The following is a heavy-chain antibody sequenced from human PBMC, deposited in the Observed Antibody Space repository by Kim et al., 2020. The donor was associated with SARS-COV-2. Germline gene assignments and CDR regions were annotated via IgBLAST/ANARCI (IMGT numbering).Heavy chain of an antibody. CDR3: ARLRDWYFGL. J-gene: IGHJ2*01. CDR2: IDPNSGGT. CDR1: GYTLTAHY. V-gene: IGHV1-2*02. Sequence: ASVKVSCKASGYTLTAHYLHWVRQAPGQGLEWMGWIDPNSGGTNYAQKFQGRVTMTRDTSISTTYMELSRLGSDDTAVYYCARLRDWYFGLWGRGSLVIVSS.